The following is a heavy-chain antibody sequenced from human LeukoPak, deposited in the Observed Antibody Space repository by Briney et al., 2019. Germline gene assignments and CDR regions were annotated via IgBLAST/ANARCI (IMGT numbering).Heavy chain of an antibody. D-gene: IGHD3-10*01. Sequence: SQTLSLTCAISGDSVSSNSAAWNWIRQSPSRGLEWLGRTYYRSKWYNDYAVSVKSRITINPDTSKNQFSLQLNSVTPEDTAVYYCARDFEHHSVPSMVRTTPMYYFDYWGQGTLVTVSS. J-gene: IGHJ4*02. CDR2: TYYRSKWYN. CDR3: ARDFEHHSVPSMVRTTPMYYFDY. V-gene: IGHV6-1*01. CDR1: GDSVSSNSAA.